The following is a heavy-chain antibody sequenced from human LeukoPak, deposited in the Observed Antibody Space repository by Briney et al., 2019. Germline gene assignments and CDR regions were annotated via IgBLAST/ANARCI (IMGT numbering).Heavy chain of an antibody. V-gene: IGHV3-74*01. CDR2: IKGDESST. J-gene: IGHJ6*02. D-gene: IGHD2-15*01. CDR3: ARGIKNYYGVDV. CDR1: GFTFTSYW. Sequence: GGSLRLSCAASGFTFTSYWIHWVRQAPGKGLVWVSRIKGDESSTNYADSVKGRFTNSRDNAKNTVYLHMNSLRVEDAAVYYCARGIKNYYGVDVWGQGTTVTVSS.